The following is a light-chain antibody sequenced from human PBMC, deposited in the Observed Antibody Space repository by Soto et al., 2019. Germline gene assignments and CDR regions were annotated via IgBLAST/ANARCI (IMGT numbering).Light chain of an antibody. J-gene: IGKJ4*01. CDR3: QQYGSLRLT. CDR2: GAS. Sequence: EIVMTQSPATLSVSPGERATLSCRASQSVSSNLAWYQQKAGQAPRLLIYGASSRATGIPDRFSGSGSGTDFTLTISRLEPEDFAVYYCQQYGSLRLTFGGGTKVDIK. V-gene: IGKV3-20*01. CDR1: QSVSSN.